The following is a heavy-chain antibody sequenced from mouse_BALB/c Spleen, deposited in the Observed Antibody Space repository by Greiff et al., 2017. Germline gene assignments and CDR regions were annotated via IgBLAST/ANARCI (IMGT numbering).Heavy chain of an antibody. Sequence: VQLKESGGDLVKPGGSLKLSCAASGFTFSSYGMSWVRQTPDKRLEWVATISSGGSYTYYPDSVKGRFTISRDNAKNTLYLQMSSLKSEDTAMYYCARHEVRRFFDYWGQGTTLTVSS. CDR2: ISSGGSYT. J-gene: IGHJ2*01. CDR3: ARHEVRRFFDY. V-gene: IGHV5-6*01. D-gene: IGHD2-14*01. CDR1: GFTFSSYG.